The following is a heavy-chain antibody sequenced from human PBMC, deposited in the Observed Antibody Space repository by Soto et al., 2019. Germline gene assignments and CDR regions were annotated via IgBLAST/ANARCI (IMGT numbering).Heavy chain of an antibody. V-gene: IGHV1-18*04. CDR1: GYTFTSYG. CDR2: ISAYNGNT. J-gene: IGHJ6*02. CDR3: ARDLEVPYYDFWSGYPPGVSAYYYCMDV. D-gene: IGHD3-3*01. Sequence: GASVKVSCKASGYTFTSYGISWVRQAPGQGLEWMGWISAYNGNTNYAQKLQGRVTMTTDTSTSTAYMELRSLRSDDTAVYYCARDLEVPYYDFWSGYPPGVSAYYYCMDVWGQGTTVTVSS.